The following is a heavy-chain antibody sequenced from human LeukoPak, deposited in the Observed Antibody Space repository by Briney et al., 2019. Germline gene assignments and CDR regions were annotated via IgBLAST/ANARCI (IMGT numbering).Heavy chain of an antibody. V-gene: IGHV4-59*10. D-gene: IGHD3-22*01. Sequence: SETLSLTCAVYGGSISSYYWSWIRQPAGKGLEWIGGIYRSGSTNYNLSLKSRVTMSIDTSKNQFSLKLRSVTAADTAVYYCATEGPGHYDGSGYSRIDYWGQGTLVTVSS. CDR3: ATEGPGHYDGSGYSRIDY. J-gene: IGHJ4*02. CDR1: GGSISSYY. CDR2: IYRSGST.